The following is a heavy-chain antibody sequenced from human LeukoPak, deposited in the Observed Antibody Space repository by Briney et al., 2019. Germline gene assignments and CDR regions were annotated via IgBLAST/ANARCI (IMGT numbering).Heavy chain of an antibody. CDR1: GGTFSSYA. CDR3: ASIGGYSYGDEGNYFDY. CDR2: IIPIFGTA. Sequence: ASVKVSCKASGGTFSSYAISWVRQAPGQGLEWMGRIIPIFGTANYAQKFQGRVTITTDESTSTAYMELSSLRSEDTAVYYCASIGGYSYGDEGNYFDYWGLGTLVTVSS. V-gene: IGHV1-69*05. D-gene: IGHD5-18*01. J-gene: IGHJ4*02.